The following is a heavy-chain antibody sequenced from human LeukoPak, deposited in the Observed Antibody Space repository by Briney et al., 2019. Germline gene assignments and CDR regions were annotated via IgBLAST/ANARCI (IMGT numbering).Heavy chain of an antibody. J-gene: IGHJ4*02. V-gene: IGHV3-48*03. CDR2: ISTITSTP. D-gene: IGHD6-19*01. Sequence: GGSLRLSCAASGFTFDSYEMNWIRQAPGKGLEWVSYISTITSTPYYADSVKGRFTISRDNAKNSLYLQMSSLRAEDTAVYYCARPVYDLRGQWLVPGFDSWGQGTLVSVSS. CDR3: ARPVYDLRGQWLVPGFDS. CDR1: GFTFDSYE.